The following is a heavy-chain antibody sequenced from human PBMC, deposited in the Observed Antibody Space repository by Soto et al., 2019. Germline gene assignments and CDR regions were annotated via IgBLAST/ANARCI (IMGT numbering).Heavy chain of an antibody. CDR3: AHRRSTSYYDY. J-gene: IGHJ4*02. Sequence: QITLKESGPTLVKPTQTLTLTCTFSGFSLSTSGLGVGWIRQPPGKALEWLAVIYWDDNKLYSPSLKSRLTITKDTSKNKVVLTMSNMDPVDTATYYCAHRRSTSYYDYWGQGTLVTVSS. CDR1: GFSLSTSGLG. D-gene: IGHD2-2*01. V-gene: IGHV2-5*02. CDR2: IYWDDNK.